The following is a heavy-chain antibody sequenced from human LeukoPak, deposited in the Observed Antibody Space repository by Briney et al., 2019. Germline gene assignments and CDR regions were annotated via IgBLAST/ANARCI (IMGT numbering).Heavy chain of an antibody. CDR1: GFTFSSYG. J-gene: IGHJ4*02. CDR2: ISSGSDYI. CDR3: ARDPWGTHAY. V-gene: IGHV3-21*01. D-gene: IGHD3-16*01. Sequence: TGGSLRLSCAASGFTFSSYGMHWVRQAPGKGLEWVSSISSGSDYIYYADSVKGRFTISRDNAKNSLYLQMNSLRAEDTAIYYCARDPWGTHAYWGQGTLVTVSS.